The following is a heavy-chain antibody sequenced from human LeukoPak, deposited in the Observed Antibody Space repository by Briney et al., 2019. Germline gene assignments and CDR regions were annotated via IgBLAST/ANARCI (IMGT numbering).Heavy chain of an antibody. V-gene: IGHV1-69*05. Sequence: GASVKVSCKASGGTFSSYAISWLRQAPGQGLEWMGRIIPIFGTANYAQKFQGRVTITTDESTSTAYMELSSLRSEDTAVYYCARDLPDWLPHGVRPPAYYYYYMDVWGKGTTVTVSS. CDR2: IIPIFGTA. D-gene: IGHD3-9*01. J-gene: IGHJ6*03. CDR3: ARDLPDWLPHGVRPPAYYYYYMDV. CDR1: GGTFSSYA.